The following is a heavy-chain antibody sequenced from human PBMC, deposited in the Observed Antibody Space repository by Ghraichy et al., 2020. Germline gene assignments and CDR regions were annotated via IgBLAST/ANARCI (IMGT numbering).Heavy chain of an antibody. CDR2: INHSGST. CDR1: GGSFSGYY. V-gene: IGHV4-34*01. CDR3: ARGRARRGWGYYGMDV. Sequence: SETLSLTCAVYGGSFSGYYWSWIRQPPGKGLEWIGEINHSGSTNYNPSLKSRVTISADTSKNQFSLKLSSVTAADTAVYYCARGRARRGWGYYGMDVWGQGTTVTVSS. J-gene: IGHJ6*02. D-gene: IGHD1-26*01.